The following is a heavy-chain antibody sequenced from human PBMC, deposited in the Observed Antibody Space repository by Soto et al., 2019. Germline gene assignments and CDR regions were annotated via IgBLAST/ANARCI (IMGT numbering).Heavy chain of an antibody. CDR3: AKGGRQWLVTSDFNY. Sequence: VQLLESGGGVVQPGRSLRLSCAASGFTFSDYARHWVAQAPGKGLEWVAVVSHDGRNTHYADSVKGRFTISRDSSKNTVSQEMTSLRAEDTAVDYCAKGGRQWLVTSDFNYWGQGALVTVSS. CDR1: GFTFSDYA. J-gene: IGHJ4*02. CDR2: VSHDGRNT. V-gene: IGHV3-30*18. D-gene: IGHD6-19*01.